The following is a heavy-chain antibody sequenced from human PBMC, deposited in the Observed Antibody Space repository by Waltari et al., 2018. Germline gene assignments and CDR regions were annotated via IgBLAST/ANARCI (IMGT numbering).Heavy chain of an antibody. D-gene: IGHD2-15*01. CDR1: GDSISGSYW. Sequence: QVQLQESGPGLVKPSGTLSVTCAVSGDSISGSYWWSWVRQPPGKGREWIGQIHGSGRSNYNPSLESRVTVSIDTSNNHFSLKVTSATAADTAVYYCARDRGRGLYLDSWGQGTLVTVSP. J-gene: IGHJ4*02. CDR3: ARDRGRGLYLDS. V-gene: IGHV4-4*02. CDR2: IHGSGRS.